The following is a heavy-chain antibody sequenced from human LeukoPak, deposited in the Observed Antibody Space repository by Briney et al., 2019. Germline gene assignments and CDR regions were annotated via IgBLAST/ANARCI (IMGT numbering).Heavy chain of an antibody. Sequence: GGSLRLSCAASGFTFSSYSMNWVRQAPGKGLEWVSSISSSSSYIYYADSVKGRFTISRDNAKNSLYLQMNSLRAEDTAVYYCAKGSRARWLQLGGLDYWGQGTLVTVSS. D-gene: IGHD5-24*01. V-gene: IGHV3-21*04. CDR2: ISSSSSYI. CDR3: AKGSRARWLQLGGLDY. J-gene: IGHJ4*02. CDR1: GFTFSSYS.